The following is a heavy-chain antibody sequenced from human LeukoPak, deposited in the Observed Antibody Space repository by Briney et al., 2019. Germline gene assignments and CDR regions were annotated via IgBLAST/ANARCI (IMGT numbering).Heavy chain of an antibody. CDR2: IIPIFGTA. CDR3: ARGEDIVVVQAAIKGNAFNI. CDR1: GGTFSSYA. D-gene: IGHD2-2*01. J-gene: IGHJ3*02. Sequence: GASVRVSCKASGGTFSSYAISWVRQAPGKGLEWMGGIIPIFGTANYAQKFQGRVTITADESTSTAYMELSRLRSEDTAVYYCARGEDIVVVQAAIKGNAFNIWAQGPMVTV. V-gene: IGHV1-69*13.